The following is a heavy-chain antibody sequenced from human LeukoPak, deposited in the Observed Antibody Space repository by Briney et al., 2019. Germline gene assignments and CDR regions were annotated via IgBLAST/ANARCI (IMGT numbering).Heavy chain of an antibody. J-gene: IGHJ5*02. CDR3: AKEHDLWHEEGNWFDP. CDR1: GFRFSGYG. D-gene: IGHD3-3*01. CDR2: ISDDGDNI. Sequence: GGSLRLSCVASGFRFSGYGMHWVRQAPGKGLEWVGLISDDGDNIYYVDSVKGRFTVSRDNSKNTLYLQLNSLRAEDTAIYYCAKEHDLWHEEGNWFDPWGQGTLVTVSS. V-gene: IGHV3-30*18.